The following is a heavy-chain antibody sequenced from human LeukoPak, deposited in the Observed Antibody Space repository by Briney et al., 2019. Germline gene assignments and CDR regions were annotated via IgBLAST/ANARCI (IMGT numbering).Heavy chain of an antibody. J-gene: IGHJ3*02. CDR2: MNPNSGNT. Sequence: ASVKVSCKASGYTFTSYDINWVRQATGQGLEWMGWMNPNSGNTGYAQKFQGRVTITRNTSISTAYMELSSLRSEDTAVYYCAVAYCGGGCYSDDPDAFDIWGQGTMVTVSS. D-gene: IGHD2-21*01. V-gene: IGHV1-8*03. CDR3: AVAYCGGGCYSDDPDAFDI. CDR1: GYTFTSYD.